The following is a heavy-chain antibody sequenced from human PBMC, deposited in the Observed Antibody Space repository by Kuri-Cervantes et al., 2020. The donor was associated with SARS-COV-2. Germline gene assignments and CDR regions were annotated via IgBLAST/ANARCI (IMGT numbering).Heavy chain of an antibody. CDR2: IRYDGSNK. CDR1: GFTFSDYY. J-gene: IGHJ4*02. D-gene: IGHD2/OR15-2a*01. V-gene: IGHV3-30*02. Sequence: GESLKISCAASGFTFSDYYMSWIRQAPGKGLEWVAFIRYDGSNKYYADSVKGRFTISRDNSKNTLYLQMNSLRAEDTAVYYCAKEGVVSAEYDYWGQGTLVTVSS. CDR3: AKEGVVSAEYDY.